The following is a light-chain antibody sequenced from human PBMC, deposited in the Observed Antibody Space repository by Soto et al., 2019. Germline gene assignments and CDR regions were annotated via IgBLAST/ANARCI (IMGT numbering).Light chain of an antibody. J-gene: IGKJ3*01. CDR3: QQYGGLPFT. Sequence: EVVLTQSPGALSLSPGERATLSCRASQSVTSNYLAWYQQKSGQAPRLLIYAVSRRATGIPDRFSGSGSGTDFTLTISRLEAEDLAVYYCQQYGGLPFTFGPGTKVDIK. CDR2: AVS. CDR1: QSVTSNY. V-gene: IGKV3-20*01.